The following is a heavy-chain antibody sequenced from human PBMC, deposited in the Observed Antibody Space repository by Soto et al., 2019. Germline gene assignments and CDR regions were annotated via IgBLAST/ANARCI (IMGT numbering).Heavy chain of an antibody. Sequence: SETLSLTCTVSGGSISSSSYYWGWIRQPPGKGLEWIGSIYYSGSTYYNPSLKSRVTISVDTSKNQFSLKLSSVTAADTAVYYCASSRDRGSFWSGYYRGGIGYWGHGTLVTVSS. D-gene: IGHD3-3*01. CDR2: IYYSGST. J-gene: IGHJ4*01. CDR1: GGSISSSSYY. V-gene: IGHV4-39*01. CDR3: ASSRDRGSFWSGYYRGGIGY.